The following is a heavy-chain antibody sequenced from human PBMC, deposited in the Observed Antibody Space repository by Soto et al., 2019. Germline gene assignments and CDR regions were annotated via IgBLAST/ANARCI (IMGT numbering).Heavy chain of an antibody. V-gene: IGHV3-15*07. J-gene: IGHJ4*02. CDR3: TTVGSITRASTPFDY. Sequence: GGSLRLSCAASGLIFSNVWMNWVRQAPGKGLEWVGRIKSKTDGGTTDYAAPVKGRFTISRDDSEDTLYLQMSSLKTEDTAIHYCTTVGSITRASTPFDYWGPGTPVTVSS. D-gene: IGHD2-2*01. CDR1: GLIFSNVW. CDR2: IKSKTDGGTT.